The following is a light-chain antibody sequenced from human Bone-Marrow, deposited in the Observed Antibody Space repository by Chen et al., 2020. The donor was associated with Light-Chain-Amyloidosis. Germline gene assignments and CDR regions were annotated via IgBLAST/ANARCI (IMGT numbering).Light chain of an antibody. CDR2: GAS. J-gene: IGKJ1*01. CDR1: QSIRGN. CDR3: QQYNNWPLT. V-gene: IGKV3-15*01. Sequence: VMTQSPVALSVSPGDTATLSCRASQSIRGNLAWYQQRPGQAHRLLIYGASARATGIPARFSGSGFETDFTLTIRTIQSEDFAVYYCQQYNNWPLTFGQGTRVDIK.